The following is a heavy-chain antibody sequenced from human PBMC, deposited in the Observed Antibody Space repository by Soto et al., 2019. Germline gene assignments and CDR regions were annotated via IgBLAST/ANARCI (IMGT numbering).Heavy chain of an antibody. CDR2: IDYIGTA. V-gene: IGHV4-39*01. CDR3: PSTTGPHLEF. D-gene: IGHD4-4*01. J-gene: IGHJ4*02. CDR1: YGAISVSNVF. Sequence: AETMSLTCTVSYGAISVSNVFWCCFGQPPGNGLEWIGNIDYIGTAYFNPSLGTRVTFPVDTSKNQFSLTLYSVTAADTAVYYCPSTTGPHLEFWGQGILVTVSS.